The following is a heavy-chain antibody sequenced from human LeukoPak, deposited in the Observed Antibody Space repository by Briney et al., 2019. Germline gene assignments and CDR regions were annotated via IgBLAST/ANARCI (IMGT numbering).Heavy chain of an antibody. Sequence: PGGSLRLSCAASGFTFSSYAMSWVRQAPGKGLEWVSYISSSSSTIYYADSVKGRFTISRDNSKNTLFLQMDSLRAEDTAPYYCAKSVAIYFYYGLDVWGQGTTVTVSS. CDR1: GFTFSSYA. V-gene: IGHV3-23*01. J-gene: IGHJ6*02. D-gene: IGHD3-3*01. CDR3: AKSVAIYFYYGLDV. CDR2: ISSSSSTI.